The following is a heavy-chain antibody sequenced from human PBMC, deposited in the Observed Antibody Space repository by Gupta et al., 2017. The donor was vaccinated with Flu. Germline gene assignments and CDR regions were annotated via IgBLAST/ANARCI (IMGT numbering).Heavy chain of an antibody. CDR2: IETAGET. D-gene: IGHD1-1*01. V-gene: IGHV3-13*01. J-gene: IGHJ6*02. Sequence: HWVRQVPGKGLEWVSAIETAGETYSPDSVKGRFTISRENAKNSVYLQMSNLRVGDTAMYYCARGRARWVLPNYYGLDVWGQGTTVIVSS. CDR3: ARGRARWVLPNYYGLDV.